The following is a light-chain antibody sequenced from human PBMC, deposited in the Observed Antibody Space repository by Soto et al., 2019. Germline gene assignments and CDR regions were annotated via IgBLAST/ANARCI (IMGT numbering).Light chain of an antibody. V-gene: IGKV2D-29*01. J-gene: IGKJ5*01. Sequence: DIAITQTPLSLSVTPGQAASMSCNSSQSLLQSDGKTYLFWYLQKPGQPPQLLTYEVSRRLSGVPDRISGSGSGTDFTLKISRVEAVDVGVYYCMQSIQLPITFGQGTRLEIK. CDR1: QSLLQSDGKTY. CDR3: MQSIQLPIT. CDR2: EVS.